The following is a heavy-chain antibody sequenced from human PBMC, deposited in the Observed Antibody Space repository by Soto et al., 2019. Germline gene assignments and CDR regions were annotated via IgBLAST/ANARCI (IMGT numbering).Heavy chain of an antibody. CDR3: ERDDITGLFDY. D-gene: IGHD2-8*02. V-gene: IGHV4-34*01. CDR1: GGSFSGYY. J-gene: IGHJ4*02. Sequence: SETLSLTCAVYGGSFSGYYWTWIRQPPGTGLEWIGEINHSGSTNYNPSLKSRVTISVDTSKNQFSLKLTSVTAADTAVYYCERDDITGLFDYCGQGNLVTVSS. CDR2: INHSGST.